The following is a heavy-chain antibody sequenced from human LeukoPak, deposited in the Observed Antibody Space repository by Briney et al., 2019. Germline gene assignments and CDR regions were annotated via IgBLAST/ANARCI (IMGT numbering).Heavy chain of an antibody. CDR2: INPNSGGT. CDR1: GYTFTGYY. V-gene: IGHV1-2*02. D-gene: IGHD2/OR15-2a*01. Sequence: ASMKVSCKASGYTFTGYYIHWVRQAPGLGLEWMGWINPNSGGTNYAQDFQGRVTMTTDTSVNTAYMELTSLKSDDTAVYYCARAFPVALFFFDNWGQGALVTVSS. CDR3: ARAFPVALFFFDN. J-gene: IGHJ4*02.